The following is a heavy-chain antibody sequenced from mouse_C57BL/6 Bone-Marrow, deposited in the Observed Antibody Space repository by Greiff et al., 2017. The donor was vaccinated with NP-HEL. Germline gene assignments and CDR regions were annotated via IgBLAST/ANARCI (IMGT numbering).Heavy chain of an antibody. CDR3: TTWTTVVAPYAMDY. CDR2: IDPENGDT. J-gene: IGHJ4*01. D-gene: IGHD1-1*01. Sequence: EVMLVESGAELVRPGASVKLSCTASGFNIKDDYMHWVKQRPEQGLEWIGWIDPENGDTEYASKFHGKATITADTSSNTAYLQLSSLTSEDTAVYYCTTWTTVVAPYAMDYWGQGTSVTVSS. V-gene: IGHV14-4*01. CDR1: GFNIKDDY.